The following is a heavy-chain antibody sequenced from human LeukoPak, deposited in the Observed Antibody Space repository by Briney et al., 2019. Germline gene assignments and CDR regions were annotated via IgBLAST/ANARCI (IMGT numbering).Heavy chain of an antibody. CDR1: GYTFTSYG. V-gene: IGHV1-18*01. J-gene: IGHJ4*02. D-gene: IGHD5-24*01. CDR2: ISAYNGNT. Sequence: ASVKVSCKASGYTFTSYGISWVRQAPGQGLEWMGWISAYNGNTNYAQKLQGRVTMTTDTSTSTAYMELRSLRSDDTAVYYCARDSWRELATIEDSWCQGTLVTVSS. CDR3: ARDSWRELATIEDS.